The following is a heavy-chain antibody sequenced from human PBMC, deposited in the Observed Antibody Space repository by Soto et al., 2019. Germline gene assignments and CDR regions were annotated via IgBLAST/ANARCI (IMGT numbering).Heavy chain of an antibody. Sequence: SVKVSCKASGFTFTSSAVQWVRQARGQRLEWIGWIVVGSGNTNYAQKFQERVTMTRDTSISTAYMELSRLRSDDTAVYYCAGVGIVVVPAASYGMDVWGQGTTVTVSS. V-gene: IGHV1-58*01. CDR1: GFTFTSSA. J-gene: IGHJ6*02. D-gene: IGHD2-2*01. CDR3: AGVGIVVVPAASYGMDV. CDR2: IVVGSGNT.